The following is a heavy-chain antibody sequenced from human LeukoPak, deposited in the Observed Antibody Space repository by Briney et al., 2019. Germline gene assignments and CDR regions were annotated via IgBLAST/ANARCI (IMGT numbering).Heavy chain of an antibody. CDR1: GGSISSSSYY. J-gene: IGHJ4*02. D-gene: IGHD6-13*01. Sequence: SETLSLTCTVSGGSISSSSYYWGWIRQPPGKGLEWIGSIYYSGSTYYNPSLKSRVTISVDTSKNQFSLKLSSVTAADTAVYYCARRQQLGYFDYWGQGTLVTVSS. CDR3: ARRQQLGYFDY. CDR2: IYYSGST. V-gene: IGHV4-39*01.